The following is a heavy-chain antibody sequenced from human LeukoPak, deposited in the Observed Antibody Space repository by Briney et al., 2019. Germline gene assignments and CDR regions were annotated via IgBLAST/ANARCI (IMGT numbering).Heavy chain of an antibody. CDR1: GYTFTGHY. CDR2: INPKGGGT. J-gene: IGHJ4*02. V-gene: IGHV1-2*02. D-gene: IGHD3-22*01. CDR3: ARSLYDSSGSTESFDY. Sequence: ASVKVSCKASGYTFTGHYMHWVRQAPGQGLEWMGWINPKGGGTKYAQKFQGRVTMARDTSISTAYMELSRLSSDDTAVYYCARSLYDSSGSTESFDYWGQGTLVTVSS.